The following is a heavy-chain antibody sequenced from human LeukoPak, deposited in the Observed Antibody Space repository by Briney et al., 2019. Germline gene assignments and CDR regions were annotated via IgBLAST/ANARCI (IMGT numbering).Heavy chain of an antibody. Sequence: PSETLSLTCTVSGGSISSYYWSWIRQPPGKGLEWIGEINHSGSTNYNPSLKSRVPISVDTSKNQFSLKLSAVTAADTAVYYCARHVGASGYYFPPRYWGQGTLVTVSS. CDR2: INHSGST. CDR3: ARHVGASGYYFPPRY. V-gene: IGHV4-34*01. J-gene: IGHJ4*02. D-gene: IGHD3-22*01. CDR1: GGSISSYY.